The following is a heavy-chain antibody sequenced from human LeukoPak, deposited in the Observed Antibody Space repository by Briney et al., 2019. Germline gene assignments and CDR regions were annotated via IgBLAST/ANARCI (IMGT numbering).Heavy chain of an antibody. Sequence: GGSLRLSCAVSGFILSNYPMNWVRQAPGKGLEWISNIRDSGDDMYYADSVKGRFTISRVNAKNSLYLQLNSLRAEDTAVYYCARDSDWAFDSWGLGTLVTVSS. V-gene: IGHV3-48*01. D-gene: IGHD3-9*01. CDR3: ARDSDWAFDS. CDR1: GFILSNYP. J-gene: IGHJ4*02. CDR2: IRDSGDDM.